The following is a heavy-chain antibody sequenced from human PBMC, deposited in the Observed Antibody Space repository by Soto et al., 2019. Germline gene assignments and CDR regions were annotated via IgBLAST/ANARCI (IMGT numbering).Heavy chain of an antibody. J-gene: IGHJ4*02. CDR2: VSGSGGST. D-gene: IGHD4-17*01. V-gene: IGHV3-23*01. Sequence: GALRLSCAASGFTFSSYAMNWVRQAPGKGLEWVSGVSGSGGSTYYTDSVKGRFTISRDNSKNTLYLQMNSLRAEDTAVYYCAKVYSGDAGYFDYWGRGTLVTVSS. CDR1: GFTFSSYA. CDR3: AKVYSGDAGYFDY.